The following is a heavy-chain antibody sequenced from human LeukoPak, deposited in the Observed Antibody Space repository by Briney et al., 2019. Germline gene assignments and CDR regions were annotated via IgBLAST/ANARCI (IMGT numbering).Heavy chain of an antibody. CDR1: GFTFSSYA. D-gene: IGHD3-22*01. Sequence: PGGSLRLSCAASGFTFSSYAMSWVRQAPGKGLEWVSAISGSGGSAYYADSVKGRFTISRDNSKNTLYLQMNSLRAEDTAVYYCAKDSDYYYDSSGLFDYWGQGTLVTVSS. CDR2: ISGSGGSA. CDR3: AKDSDYYYDSSGLFDY. J-gene: IGHJ4*02. V-gene: IGHV3-23*01.